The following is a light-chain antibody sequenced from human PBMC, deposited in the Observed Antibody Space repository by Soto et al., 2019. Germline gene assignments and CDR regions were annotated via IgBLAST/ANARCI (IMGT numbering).Light chain of an antibody. CDR3: QKYNKDSPAT. V-gene: IGKV1-27*01. Sequence: IQRSQSAAALSASVGDRVAITCRASQSISHWLAWYQQRPGEVPRLLIYGASTLPSGVPSRFSGSGFGTDFTLTITSLQPEDVATYYCQKYNKDSPATFGPGTKVDIK. CDR2: GAS. CDR1: QSISHW. J-gene: IGKJ1*01.